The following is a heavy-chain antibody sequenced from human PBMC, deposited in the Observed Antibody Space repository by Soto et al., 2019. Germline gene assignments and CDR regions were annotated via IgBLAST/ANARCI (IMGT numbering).Heavy chain of an antibody. CDR3: AHGRGWLLDY. CDR1: GFSLTTSGVG. CDR2: LFWDADNDDN. Sequence: QITLKESGPTLVKPTQTLTLTCTFSGFSLTTSGVGVGWFRQPPGKALEWLALLFWDADNDDNEYSPSLRNRLTLTKDTSKTQVVLTMTNMAPVDTATDYCAHGRGWLLDYWGQGTLVTVSS. D-gene: IGHD6-19*01. J-gene: IGHJ4*02. V-gene: IGHV2-5*01.